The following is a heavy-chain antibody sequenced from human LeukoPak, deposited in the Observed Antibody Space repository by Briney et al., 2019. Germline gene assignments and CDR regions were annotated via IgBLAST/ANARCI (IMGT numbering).Heavy chain of an antibody. J-gene: IGHJ4*02. D-gene: IGHD1-26*01. V-gene: IGHV3-30*02. CDR3: AKVFDSASYGYFDY. CDR1: GFTFTRHG. Sequence: PGGSLRLSCATSGFTFTRHGLNWVRQAPGKGLEWVAFIRSDESRTYYADSVKGRFTISRDIAKSTLYLQMNSVRPEDTAVYYCAKVFDSASYGYFDYWGQGAQVTVSS. CDR2: IRSDESRT.